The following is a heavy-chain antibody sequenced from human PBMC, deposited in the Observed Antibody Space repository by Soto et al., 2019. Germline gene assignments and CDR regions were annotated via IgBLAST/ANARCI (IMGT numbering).Heavy chain of an antibody. CDR2: INHSGST. CDR1: GLNFSGYY. D-gene: IGHD3-16*02. V-gene: IGHV4-34*01. J-gene: IGHJ4*02. CDR3: ARGYRAEYDYIWGSYRTLAYYFDY. Sequence: SETLSLTCAVYGLNFSGYYWSWIRQPPGKGLEWIGEINHSGSTNYNPSLKSRVTISVDTSKNQFSLKLSSVTAADTAVYYCARGYRAEYDYIWGSYRTLAYYFDYWGQGTLVTVSS.